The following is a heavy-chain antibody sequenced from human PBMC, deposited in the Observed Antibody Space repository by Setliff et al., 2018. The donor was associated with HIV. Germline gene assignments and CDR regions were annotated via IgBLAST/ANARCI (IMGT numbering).Heavy chain of an antibody. J-gene: IGHJ4*02. D-gene: IGHD3-10*01. V-gene: IGHV3-7*01. CDR3: ADPPSGF. CDR1: GFTSSKYW. Sequence: GGSLRLSCAASGFTSSKYWMSWVRQAPGKGLEWVASVNPDGSEASSVGSMKGRFTVSRDNAKNSLSLQMNSLRVEDTAIYYCADPPSGFWGQGTLVTVSS. CDR2: VNPDGSEA.